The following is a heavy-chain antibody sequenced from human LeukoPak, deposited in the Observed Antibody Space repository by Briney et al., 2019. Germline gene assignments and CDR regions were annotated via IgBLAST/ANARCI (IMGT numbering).Heavy chain of an antibody. CDR1: GFTFDDYA. CDR3: AKEGGGLLNDYYYYGMDV. J-gene: IGHJ6*02. CDR2: ISGDGGST. V-gene: IGHV3-43*02. Sequence: GGSLRLSCAASGFTFDDYAMHWVRQAPGKGLEWVSLISGDGGSTYYADSVKGRFTISRDNSKNSLYLQMNRLRTGDTALYYCAKEGGGLLNDYYYYGMDVWGQGTTVTVSS. D-gene: IGHD3-22*01.